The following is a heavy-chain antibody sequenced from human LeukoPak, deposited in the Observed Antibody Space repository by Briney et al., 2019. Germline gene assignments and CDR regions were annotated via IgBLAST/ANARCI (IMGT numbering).Heavy chain of an antibody. CDR1: GFTFSSYA. D-gene: IGHD5-12*01. V-gene: IGHV3-23*01. J-gene: IGHJ4*02. CDR2: VSGSGGST. CDR3: AKDLDIVDTITGN. Sequence: GGSLRLSCAASGFTFSSYAMSWVRHAPGKGLECVSGVSGSGGSTYYAESVKGRFTISRDNSKNTLYLQMNSLRAEDTAVYYCAKDLDIVDTITGNWGQGTLVTVSS.